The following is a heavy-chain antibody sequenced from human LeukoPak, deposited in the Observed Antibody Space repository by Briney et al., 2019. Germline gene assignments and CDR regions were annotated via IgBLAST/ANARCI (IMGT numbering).Heavy chain of an antibody. V-gene: IGHV3-21*01. CDR3: AVWGYCSGGSCPPWYFDY. CDR1: GLTFNIYP. CDR2: ISSSSSYI. J-gene: IGHJ4*02. Sequence: GRSLRLSCTAPGLTFNIYPMHWVRQAPGKGLERVSSISSSSSYIYYADSMKGRFTISRDNAKNSLYLQMNSLRAEDTAVYYCAVWGYCSGGSCPPWYFDYRGQGTLVTVSS. D-gene: IGHD2-15*01.